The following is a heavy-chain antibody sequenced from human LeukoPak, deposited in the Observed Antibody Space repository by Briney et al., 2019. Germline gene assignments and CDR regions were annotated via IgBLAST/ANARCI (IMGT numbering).Heavy chain of an antibody. V-gene: IGHV4-59*08. CDR1: GGSISTYY. Sequence: SETLSLTCTVSGGSISTYYWTWVRQPPGKRLEWIGYIYNSGTTNYNPSLKRRVTISVDTSKNQFSLKLSSVTAADTAVYYCARLGGTTPGTDYWGQGTLVTVSS. J-gene: IGHJ4*02. D-gene: IGHD3-16*01. CDR2: IYNSGTT. CDR3: ARLGGTTPGTDY.